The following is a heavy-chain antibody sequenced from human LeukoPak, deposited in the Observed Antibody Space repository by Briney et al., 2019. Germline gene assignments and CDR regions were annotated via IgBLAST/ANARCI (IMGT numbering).Heavy chain of an antibody. CDR3: ARGFTMVREPMGWFDP. Sequence: SVKVSCKASGGTISSYAISWVRQAPGQGLEWMGGIIPIFGTANYAQKFQGRVTITADESTSTAYMELSSLRSEDTAVYYCARGFTMVREPMGWFDPWGQGTLVTVSS. J-gene: IGHJ5*02. V-gene: IGHV1-69*01. D-gene: IGHD3-10*01. CDR1: GGTISSYA. CDR2: IIPIFGTA.